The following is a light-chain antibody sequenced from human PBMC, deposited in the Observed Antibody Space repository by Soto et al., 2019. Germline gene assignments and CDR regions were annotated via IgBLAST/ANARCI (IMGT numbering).Light chain of an antibody. Sequence: DIQMTQSPSSLSASVGDRVTITCRASQSISSYLNWYQQKPGKAPKLLIYAASSLQGGVPSRFSGSGSGTDFTLTISRLQPEDFATYYCQQSYSTPLFGPGTKVDIK. CDR3: QQSYSTPL. J-gene: IGKJ3*01. CDR2: AAS. V-gene: IGKV1-39*01. CDR1: QSISSY.